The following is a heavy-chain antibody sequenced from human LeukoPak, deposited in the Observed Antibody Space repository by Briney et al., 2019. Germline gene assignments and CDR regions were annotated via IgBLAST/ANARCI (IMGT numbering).Heavy chain of an antibody. Sequence: GGSLRLSCAASGFTFSSYSMNWVRQAPGKGLEWVSSISSSSSYIYYADSVKGRFTISRDNAKNSLYLQMNSLRAVDTAVYYCARGDSSGYSFDYWGQGTLVTVSS. J-gene: IGHJ4*02. CDR2: ISSSSSYI. D-gene: IGHD3-22*01. CDR3: ARGDSSGYSFDY. V-gene: IGHV3-21*01. CDR1: GFTFSSYS.